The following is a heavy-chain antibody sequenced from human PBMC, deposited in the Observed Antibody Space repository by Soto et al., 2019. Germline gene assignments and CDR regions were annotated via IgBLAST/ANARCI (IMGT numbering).Heavy chain of an antibody. D-gene: IGHD1-1*01. CDR1: GFTVSNNY. CDR2: IYSGGAT. Sequence: EVQLVESVGGLVQPGGSLRLSCAASGFTVSNNYMRLVRQAPGKGLEWVSLIYSGGATYYADSVKGRFTISRDNSKNTLYLQMNIRRAEDTAVYYCARDGTYNWVGGQGILVTVSS. V-gene: IGHV3-66*01. CDR3: ARDGTYNWV. J-gene: IGHJ4*02.